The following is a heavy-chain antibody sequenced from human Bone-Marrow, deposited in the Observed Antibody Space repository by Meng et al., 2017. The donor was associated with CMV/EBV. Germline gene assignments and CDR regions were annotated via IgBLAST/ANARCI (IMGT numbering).Heavy chain of an antibody. CDR2: INSDGSST. CDR1: GFTFSNYW. J-gene: IGHJ4*02. V-gene: IGHV3-74*01. Sequence: GGPLRLSCAASGFTFSNYWMHWVRQVPGKGLVWVSRINSDGSSTSYADSVKGRFTISRDNAKNTLFLQMNSLRAEDTAVYYCARGYGTGGPPGANWGQGTLVTVSS. CDR3: ARGYGTGGPPGAN. D-gene: IGHD3/OR15-3a*01.